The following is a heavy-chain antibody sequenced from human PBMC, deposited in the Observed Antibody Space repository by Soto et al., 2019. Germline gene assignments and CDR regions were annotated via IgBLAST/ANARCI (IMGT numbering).Heavy chain of an antibody. V-gene: IGHV1-69*01. CDR2: IIPIFGSP. Sequence: QVHLVQSGAEVKKPGSSVKVSCKTSGGIFNSYALSWVRQAPGQGPEWMGQIIPIFGSPKYAQKFQGRLTISADESTNTAYMEWSSLTSEDTDMYFCAREKFSHFFDPWGQGTQVTVSS. CDR3: AREKFSHFFDP. J-gene: IGHJ5*02. CDR1: GGIFNSYA.